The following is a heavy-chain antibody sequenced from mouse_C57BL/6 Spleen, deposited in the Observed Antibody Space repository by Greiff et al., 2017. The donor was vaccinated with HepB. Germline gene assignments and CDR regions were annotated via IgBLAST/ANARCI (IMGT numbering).Heavy chain of an antibody. D-gene: IGHD2-1*01. CDR2: IYPGDGDT. CDR1: GYAFSSSW. V-gene: IGHV1-82*01. Sequence: QVQLQQSGPELVKPGASVKISCKASGYAFSSSWMNWVKQRPGKGLEWIGRIYPGDGDTNYNGKFKGKATLTADKSSSTAYMQLSSLTSEDSAVYFCARRDEYGNYGAYAMDYWGQGTSVTVSS. J-gene: IGHJ4*01. CDR3: ARRDEYGNYGAYAMDY.